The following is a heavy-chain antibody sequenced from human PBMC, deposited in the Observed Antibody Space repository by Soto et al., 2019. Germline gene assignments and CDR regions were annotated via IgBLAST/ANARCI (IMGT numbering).Heavy chain of an antibody. J-gene: IGHJ6*02. Sequence: PGGSLRLSCAASGFTFSSYAMHWVRQAPGKGLEWVAVISYDGSNKYYADSVKGRFTISRDNSKNTLYLQMNSLRAEDTAVYYCARGGSSGGNSGPLIYYYYGMDVWGQGTTVTVSS. CDR1: GFTFSSYA. CDR2: ISYDGSNK. V-gene: IGHV3-30-3*01. D-gene: IGHD2-21*02. CDR3: ARGGSSGGNSGPLIYYYYGMDV.